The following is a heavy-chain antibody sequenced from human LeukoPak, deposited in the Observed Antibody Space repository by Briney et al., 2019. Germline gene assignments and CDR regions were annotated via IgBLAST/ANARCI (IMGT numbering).Heavy chain of an antibody. J-gene: IGHJ4*02. V-gene: IGHV3-23*01. CDR1: DFSFATYG. CDR3: ARDDIAVATCFDY. CDR2: VSGGDPTT. D-gene: IGHD6-19*01. Sequence: GGSLRLSCAASDFSFATYGMGWVRQAPGRGLEWVSSVSGGDPTTYYADSVKGRFTISRDNSKNTLYLQMNSLRAEDTAVYYCARDDIAVATCFDYWGQGTLVTVSS.